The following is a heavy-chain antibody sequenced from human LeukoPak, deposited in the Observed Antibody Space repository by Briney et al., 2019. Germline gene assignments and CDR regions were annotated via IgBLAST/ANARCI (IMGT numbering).Heavy chain of an antibody. CDR3: ARGDSSGWYYFDY. CDR1: GGSISSYY. CDR2: IYYSGST. Sequence: SKTLSLTCTVSGGSISSYYWSWIRQPPGKGLEWIGYIYYSGSTNYNPSLKSRVTISVDTAKYQFSLKLSSVTAADTAVYYCARGDSSGWYYFDYWGQGTLVTVSS. D-gene: IGHD6-19*01. J-gene: IGHJ4*02. V-gene: IGHV4-59*01.